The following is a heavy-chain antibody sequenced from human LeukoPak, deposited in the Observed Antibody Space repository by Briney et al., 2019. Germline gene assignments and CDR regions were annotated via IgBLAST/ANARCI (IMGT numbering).Heavy chain of an antibody. J-gene: IGHJ4*01. D-gene: IGHD3-22*01. Sequence: PGGSLRLSCAASGFTFSSYGMHWVRQAPGKGLEWVAFIRYDGSNKYYADSVKGRFTISRDNSKNTLYLQMNSLRAEDTAVYYCAKYYYDSSGYSPWFYWGQEPWSPSPQ. CDR3: AKYYYDSSGYSPWFY. CDR2: IRYDGSNK. CDR1: GFTFSSYG. V-gene: IGHV3-30*02.